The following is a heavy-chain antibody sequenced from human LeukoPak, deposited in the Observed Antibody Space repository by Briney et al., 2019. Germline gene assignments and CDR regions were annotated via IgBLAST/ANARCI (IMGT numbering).Heavy chain of an antibody. CDR1: GGSISSYY. J-gene: IGHJ4*02. V-gene: IGHV4-59*12. CDR2: IYYSGST. CDR3: ARSDCSGGSCQYYFDY. Sequence: SETLSLTCTVSGGSISSYYWSWIRQPPGKGLEWIGYIYYSGSTYYNPSLKSRVTISIDRSKNQFSLKLSSVTAADTAMYYCARSDCSGGSCQYYFDYWGQGTLVTVSS. D-gene: IGHD2-15*01.